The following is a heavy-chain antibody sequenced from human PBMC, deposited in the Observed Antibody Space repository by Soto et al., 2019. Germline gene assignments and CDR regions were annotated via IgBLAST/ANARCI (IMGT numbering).Heavy chain of an antibody. Sequence: QVQLQQWGAGLLKPSETLSLTCAVYGGSFSGYQWTWIRQTPGKGLEWSGEINDSGNINYNPSLKSRVTILLDTPKKQISLKLNSVTAADSAVYYCARGLILWFGELSRRGGYYYYMDVWGKGTTVTVSS. CDR1: GGSFSGYQ. CDR3: ARGLILWFGELSRRGGYYYYMDV. J-gene: IGHJ6*03. V-gene: IGHV4-34*01. CDR2: INDSGNI. D-gene: IGHD3-10*01.